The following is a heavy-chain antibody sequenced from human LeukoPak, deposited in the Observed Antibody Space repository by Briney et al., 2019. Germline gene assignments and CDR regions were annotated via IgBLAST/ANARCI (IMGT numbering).Heavy chain of an antibody. Sequence: GGSLRLSCAASGFTFSSYSMNWVRQAPGKGLEWISYITGSGDTIYYADSVKGRFTISRDNAKNSLYLQMNSLRAEDTAVYYCARDPTTSGDYYDSSGPIDYWGQGTLVTVSS. V-gene: IGHV3-48*04. D-gene: IGHD3-22*01. CDR3: ARDPTTSGDYYDSSGPIDY. J-gene: IGHJ4*02. CDR1: GFTFSSYS. CDR2: ITGSGDTI.